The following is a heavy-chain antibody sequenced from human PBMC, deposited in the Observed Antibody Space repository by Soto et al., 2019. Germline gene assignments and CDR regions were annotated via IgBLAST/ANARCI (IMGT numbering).Heavy chain of an antibody. J-gene: IGHJ5*02. V-gene: IGHV4-34*01. CDR2: INHSGST. D-gene: IGHD6-6*01. CDR1: GGSFSGYY. CDR3: ARGRVAARPNWFDP. Sequence: SETLSLTCAVYGGSFSGYYWSWIRQPPGKGLEWIGEINHSGSTNYNPSLKSRVTISVDTSKNQFSLKLSSVTAADTAVYYCARGRVAARPNWFDPWGQGTLVTVSS.